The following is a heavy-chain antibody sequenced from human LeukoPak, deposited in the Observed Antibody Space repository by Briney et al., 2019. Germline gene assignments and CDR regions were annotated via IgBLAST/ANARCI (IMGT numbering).Heavy chain of an antibody. CDR1: GYTFSDYY. V-gene: IGHV1-2*04. CDR2: INPNSGGT. J-gene: IGHJ4*02. D-gene: IGHD6-19*01. Sequence: ASVKVSCKASGYTFSDYYMHWVRQAPGQGPEWMGWINPNSGGTNYAQKFQGWVTMTRDTSISTAYMELSRLRSDDTAVYYCARVLSSGWYYFDYWGQGTLVTVSS. CDR3: ARVLSSGWYYFDY.